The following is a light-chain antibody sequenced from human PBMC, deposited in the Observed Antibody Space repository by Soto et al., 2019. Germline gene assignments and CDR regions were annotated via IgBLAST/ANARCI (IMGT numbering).Light chain of an antibody. CDR3: QQSYSTPSIT. J-gene: IGKJ5*01. CDR1: QSISSY. CDR2: AAS. Sequence: DIQMTQSPSSLSASVGARVTITCRASQSISSYLNWYQQKPGKAPKLLIYAASSLQSGVPSRFSGSGSGTDFTLTISSLQPEDFATYYCQQSYSTPSITFGQGTRLEI. V-gene: IGKV1-39*01.